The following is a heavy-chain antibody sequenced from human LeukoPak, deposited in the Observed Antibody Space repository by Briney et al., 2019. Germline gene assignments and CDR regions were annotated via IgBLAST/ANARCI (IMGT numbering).Heavy chain of an antibody. D-gene: IGHD3-22*01. CDR2: IYYSGST. V-gene: IGHV4-59*01. Sequence: ASETLSLTCTVSGGSISSYYRSWIRQPPGKGLEWIGYIYYSGSTNYNPSLKSRVTISVDTSKNQFSLKLSSVTAADTAVYYCARGYYDSSGLDYWGQGTLVTVSS. CDR1: GGSISSYY. CDR3: ARGYYDSSGLDY. J-gene: IGHJ4*02.